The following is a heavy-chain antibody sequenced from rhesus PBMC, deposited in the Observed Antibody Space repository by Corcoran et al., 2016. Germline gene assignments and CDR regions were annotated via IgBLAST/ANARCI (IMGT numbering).Heavy chain of an antibody. CDR2: IYWGDDK. J-gene: IGHJ4*01. V-gene: IGHV2-174*01. Sequence: QVTLKESGPALVKPTQTLTLTCTFSGFSLTTSGMGVGWIRQLPGKALEWLALIYWGDDKGYSTSLKSRLTISKDTSKNQVVLTMTNMDPVDTATYYCARAKSGYSYLDYWGQGVLVTVSS. CDR3: ARAKSGYSYLDY. D-gene: IGHD5-24*01. CDR1: GFSLTTSGMG.